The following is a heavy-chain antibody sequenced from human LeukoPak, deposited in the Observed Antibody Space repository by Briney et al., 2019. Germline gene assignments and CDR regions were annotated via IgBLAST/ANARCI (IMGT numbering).Heavy chain of an antibody. J-gene: IGHJ3*02. V-gene: IGHV4-59*12. Sequence: SETLSLTCTVSGGSISSYYWSWIRQPPGKGLEWIGYIYYSGSTNYNPSLKGRATISVDKSKNQLSLKVISVTAADTAMYYCARDSKSTADAFDIWGQGTMVTVSS. CDR3: ARDSKSTADAFDI. CDR2: IYYSGST. CDR1: GGSISSYY. D-gene: IGHD5/OR15-5a*01.